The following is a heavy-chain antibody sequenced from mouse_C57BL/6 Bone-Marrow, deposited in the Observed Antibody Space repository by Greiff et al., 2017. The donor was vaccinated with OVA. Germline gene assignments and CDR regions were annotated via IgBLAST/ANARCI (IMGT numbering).Heavy chain of an antibody. J-gene: IGHJ2*01. CDR3: ARNYGSSYEGVFYYFDY. V-gene: IGHV5-17*01. CDR1: GFTFSDYG. CDR2: ISSGSSTI. Sequence: EVQVVESGGGLVKPGGSLKLSCAASGFTFSDYGMHWVRQAPEKGLEWVAYISSGSSTIYYADTVKGRFTISRDNAKNTLFLQMTSLRSEDTAMYYCARNYGSSYEGVFYYFDYWGQGTTLTVSS. D-gene: IGHD1-1*01.